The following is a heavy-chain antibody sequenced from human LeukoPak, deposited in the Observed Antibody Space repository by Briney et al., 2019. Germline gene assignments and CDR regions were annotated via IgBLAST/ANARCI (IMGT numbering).Heavy chain of an antibody. CDR3: ARDRIYYDISTGYVPLDY. D-gene: IGHD3-9*01. CDR2: IKQDGSEK. CDR1: GFTFSDYW. V-gene: IGHV3-7*01. Sequence: GGSLRLSCAASGFTFSDYWMTWVRQAPGKGLEWVANIKQDGSEKFYVDSVKGRFTTSRDNTKTSLYLQMSSLRAEDTAVYFCARDRIYYDISTGYVPLDYWGLGTLVTVSS. J-gene: IGHJ4*02.